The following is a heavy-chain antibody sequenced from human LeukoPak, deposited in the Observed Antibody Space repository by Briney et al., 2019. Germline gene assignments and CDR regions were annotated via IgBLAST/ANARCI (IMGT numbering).Heavy chain of an antibody. CDR1: GFTFSSYG. D-gene: IGHD2-2*01. Sequence: GGSLRLSCAASGFTFSSYGMHWVRQAPGKGLEWVAVISYDGSNKYYADSVKGRFTISRDNSKNTLYLQMNSLRAEDTAVYYCAKDVVVVPAATYYYYYYGMDVWGQGTTVTVSS. CDR2: ISYDGSNK. V-gene: IGHV3-30*18. J-gene: IGHJ6*02. CDR3: AKDVVVVPAATYYYYYYGMDV.